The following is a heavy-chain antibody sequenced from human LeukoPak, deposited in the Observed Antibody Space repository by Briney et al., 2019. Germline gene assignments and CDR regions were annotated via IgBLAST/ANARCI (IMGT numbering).Heavy chain of an antibody. CDR2: IYYSGST. J-gene: IGHJ4*02. V-gene: IGHV4-39*07. CDR1: GGSISSSSYY. D-gene: IGHD4/OR15-4a*01. Sequence: SETLSLTCTVSGGSISSSSYYWGWIRQPPGKGLEWIGSIYYSGSTNYNPSLKSRVTMSLDTSKNQFSLKLRSVTAADTAVYYCARGTMGTDYWGQGTLVTVPS. CDR3: ARGTMGTDY.